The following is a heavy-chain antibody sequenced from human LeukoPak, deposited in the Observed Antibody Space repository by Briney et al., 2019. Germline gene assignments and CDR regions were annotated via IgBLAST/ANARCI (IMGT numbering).Heavy chain of an antibody. CDR2: ISSSSSTI. D-gene: IGHD5-12*01. CDR1: GFTFSSYS. Sequence: GGSLRLSCAASGFTFSSYSMNWVRQAPGKGLEWVSYISSSSSTIYNADSVKGRFTISRDNSKNTLYLQMNSLRAEDTAVYYCAKVLYSGYDYDLDYWGQGTLVTVSS. V-gene: IGHV3-48*01. CDR3: AKVLYSGYDYDLDY. J-gene: IGHJ4*02.